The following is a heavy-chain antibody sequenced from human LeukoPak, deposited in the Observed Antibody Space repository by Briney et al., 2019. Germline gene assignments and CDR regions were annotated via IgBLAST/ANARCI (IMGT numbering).Heavy chain of an antibody. CDR3: ARDAGWGRLDS. Sequence: GGSLRLSCAASGLTISDSWIHWVRQVPGKGRMWVSRLASDENNRIYADSVKGRFTISRDNAKNTLFLQMNSLRVEDTGFYYCARDAGWGRLDSWGQGALVTVSS. CDR2: LASDENNR. D-gene: IGHD3-16*01. CDR1: GLTISDSW. J-gene: IGHJ4*02. V-gene: IGHV3-74*01.